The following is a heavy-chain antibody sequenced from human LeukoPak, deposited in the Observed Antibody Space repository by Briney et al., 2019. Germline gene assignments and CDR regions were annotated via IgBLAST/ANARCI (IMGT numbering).Heavy chain of an antibody. Sequence: SETLSLTCTVSGGSISSSDYYWSWIRQPPGKGLEWIGEINHSGSTNYNPSLKSRVTISVDTSKNQFSLKLSSVTAADTAVYYCATSYSSGNFDYWGQGTLVTVSS. CDR2: INHSGST. D-gene: IGHD3-22*01. J-gene: IGHJ4*02. CDR1: GGSISSSDYY. CDR3: ATSYSSGNFDY. V-gene: IGHV4-39*07.